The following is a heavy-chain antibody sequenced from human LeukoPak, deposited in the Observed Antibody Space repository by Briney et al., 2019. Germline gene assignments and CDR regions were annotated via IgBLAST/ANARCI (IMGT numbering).Heavy chain of an antibody. CDR1: GFTFSSYG. Sequence: GGSLRLSCAASGFTFSSYGMTWVRQAPGKGLEWVSGISGSGDNTWYGDSVKGRFTISRDNSKKTLDLQMHSLRAEDTAVYYCAKASVWTMVRVVSYFDEWGQGIQVTVSS. D-gene: IGHD3-10*01. V-gene: IGHV3-23*01. J-gene: IGHJ4*02. CDR3: AKASVWTMVRVVSYFDE. CDR2: ISGSGDNT.